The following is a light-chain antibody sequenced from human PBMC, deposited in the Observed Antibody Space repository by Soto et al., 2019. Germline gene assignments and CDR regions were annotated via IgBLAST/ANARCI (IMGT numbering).Light chain of an antibody. CDR1: SSDVGGYNY. J-gene: IGLJ1*01. CDR3: CAYGGSDYV. CDR2: DVS. V-gene: IGLV2-11*01. Sequence: QSALTQPRSVSGSPGQSVTISCTGTSSDVGGYNYVSWYQQHPGKAPKLLIYDVSKRPSGVPDRFSGSKSGNTASLTISGLQAEDDADYYCCAYGGSDYVFGTGTKLTVL.